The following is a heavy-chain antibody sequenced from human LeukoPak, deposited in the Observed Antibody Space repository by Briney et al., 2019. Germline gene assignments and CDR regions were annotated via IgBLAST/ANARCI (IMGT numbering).Heavy chain of an antibody. D-gene: IGHD4-11*01. Sequence: GASVKVSCKASGGTFSSYAISWVRQAPGQGLEWMGGIIPIFGTANYAQKFQGRVTITADKSTSTAYMELSSLRSEDTAVYYCARDRLTTVTTTDNGKWFDPWGQGTLVTVSS. V-gene: IGHV1-69*06. J-gene: IGHJ5*02. CDR2: IIPIFGTA. CDR1: GGTFSSYA. CDR3: ARDRLTTVTTTDNGKWFDP.